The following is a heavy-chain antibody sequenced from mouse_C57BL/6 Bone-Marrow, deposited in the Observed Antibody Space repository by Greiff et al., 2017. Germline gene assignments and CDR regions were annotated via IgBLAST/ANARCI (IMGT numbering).Heavy chain of an antibody. CDR1: GFTFSSYA. CDR3: ATTTALDY. J-gene: IGHJ2*01. D-gene: IGHD1-2*01. CDR2: ISDGGSYT. Sequence: EVQLVESGGGLVKPGGSLKLSCAASGFTFSSYAMSWVRQTPEKRLEWVATISDGGSYTYYPDNVKGRFTISRDNAKNNLYLQMSHLKSEDTAMYYCATTTALDYWGQGTTLTVSS. V-gene: IGHV5-4*01.